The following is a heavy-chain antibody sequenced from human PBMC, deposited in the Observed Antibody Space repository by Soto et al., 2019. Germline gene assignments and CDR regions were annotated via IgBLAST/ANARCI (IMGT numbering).Heavy chain of an antibody. V-gene: IGHV1-58*01. CDR2: IVVGSGNT. D-gene: IGHD1-1*01. J-gene: IGHJ4*02. Sequence: QMPLVQSGPEVKKPGTSVKVSCKASGFTFPSSAVQWVRRARGQRLEWIGWIVVGSGNTNSAQKFQERVTFTRDMSTSTVSTELSSLKSEDTAVYYCAADDMTTFIWGQGTLVTVSS. CDR1: GFTFPSSA. CDR3: AADDMTTFI.